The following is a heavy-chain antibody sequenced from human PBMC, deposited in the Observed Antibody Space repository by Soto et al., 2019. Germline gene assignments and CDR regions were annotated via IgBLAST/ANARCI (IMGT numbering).Heavy chain of an antibody. CDR2: IWYDGSKK. J-gene: IGHJ4*02. D-gene: IGHD4-17*01. V-gene: IGHV3-33*01. CDR1: GFSFRSHG. CDR3: ARDSSGVTTYFDS. Sequence: QVQLVESGGGVVQPGRSLRPSCAASGFSFRSHGMHWVRQAPGKGLEWVAVIWYDGSKKYYADSVKGRFTISRDNSKNTLYLEMNSLRAEDTAVYYCARDSSGVTTYFDSWGQGSLVTVSS.